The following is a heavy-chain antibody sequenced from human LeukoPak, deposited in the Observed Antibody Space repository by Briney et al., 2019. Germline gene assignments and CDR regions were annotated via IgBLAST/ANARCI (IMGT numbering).Heavy chain of an antibody. CDR1: GFTFSSYA. D-gene: IGHD3-22*01. CDR3: ASNYYYDSSGYYPEDY. V-gene: IGHV3-23*01. Sequence: GGSLRLSCAASGFTFSSYAMSWVRQAPGKGLEWVSAISGSGGSTYYADSVKGRFTISRDNSKNTLYLQMNSLRSEDTAVYYCASNYYYDSSGYYPEDYWGQGTLVTVSS. J-gene: IGHJ4*02. CDR2: ISGSGGST.